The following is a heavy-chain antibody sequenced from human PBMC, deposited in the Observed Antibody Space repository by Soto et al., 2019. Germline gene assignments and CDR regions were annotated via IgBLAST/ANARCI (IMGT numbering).Heavy chain of an antibody. Sequence: GGSLRLSCAASGFTFSNYAVTWVRQAPGKGLEWVSTISGSGGSTYYADSVKGRFTISRDNSKNTLYLQMNSLRAEDTAVYYCAKRYYGSGSYHYYYYGMDVWGQGTTVTVSS. CDR3: AKRYYGSGSYHYYYYGMDV. CDR1: GFTFSNYA. V-gene: IGHV3-23*01. J-gene: IGHJ6*02. D-gene: IGHD3-10*01. CDR2: ISGSGGST.